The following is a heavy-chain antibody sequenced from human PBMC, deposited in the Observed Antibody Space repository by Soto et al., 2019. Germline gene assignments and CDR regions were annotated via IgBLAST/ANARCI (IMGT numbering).Heavy chain of an antibody. CDR1: GGSISSGGYS. J-gene: IGHJ4*02. CDR2: IYHSGST. D-gene: IGHD5-18*01. Sequence: PSETLSLTCAVSGGSISSGGYSWSWIRQPPGKGLEWIGYIYHSGSTYYNPSLKSRVTISVDRSKNQFSLKLSSVTAADTAVYYCASFSGYSYGPLDYWGQGTLVTVS. CDR3: ASFSGYSYGPLDY. V-gene: IGHV4-30-2*01.